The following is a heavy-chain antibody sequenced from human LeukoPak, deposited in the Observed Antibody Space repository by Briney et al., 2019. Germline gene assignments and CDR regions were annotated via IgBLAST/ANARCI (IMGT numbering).Heavy chain of an antibody. CDR2: ISGSGGST. CDR1: GFTFSSYA. V-gene: IGHV3-23*01. Sequence: PGGSLRLSCAASGFTFSSYAMSWVRQAPGKGLEWVSGISGSGGSTYYADSVKGRFTISRDNSKNTLYLQMNSLRAADTAVYYCARRTTSLDYWGQGTLVTVSS. J-gene: IGHJ4*02. CDR3: ARRTTSLDY. D-gene: IGHD2-2*01.